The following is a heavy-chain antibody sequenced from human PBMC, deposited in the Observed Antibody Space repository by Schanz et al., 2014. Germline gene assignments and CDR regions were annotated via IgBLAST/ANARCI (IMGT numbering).Heavy chain of an antibody. Sequence: EVQLVESGGGLVKPGGSLRLSCAASTSIFNHAWMSWVRQAPGKGLEWLGRIKSKTDGETTDYAAPVKSRFSISRDDSQSSLYLQMNSLKIEDTALYYCATAISPVREAGAGSSFHLWGQGTLVTVSP. D-gene: IGHD6-13*01. CDR2: IKSKTDGETT. V-gene: IGHV3-15*01. CDR1: TSIFNHAW. J-gene: IGHJ5*02. CDR3: ATAISPVREAGAGSSFHL.